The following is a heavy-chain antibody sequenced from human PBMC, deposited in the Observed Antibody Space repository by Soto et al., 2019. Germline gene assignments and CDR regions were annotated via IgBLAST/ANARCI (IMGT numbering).Heavy chain of an antibody. D-gene: IGHD6-13*01. CDR3: AKEAAAGLYFFDY. CDR2: ISGSDGST. V-gene: IGHV3-23*01. Sequence: EVQLLESGGGLVQPGGSLRVSCAASGFPFSSNALSWVRLAPGKGLEWVSTISGSDGSTYYADPVKGRFTISRDSSRNPLYRQKTGLRAEDTALYYCAKEAAAGLYFFDYWGQGTLVTVSS. CDR1: GFPFSSNA. J-gene: IGHJ4*02.